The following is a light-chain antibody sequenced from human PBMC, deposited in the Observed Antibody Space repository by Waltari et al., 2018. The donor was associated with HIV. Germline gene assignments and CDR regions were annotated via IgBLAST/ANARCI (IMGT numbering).Light chain of an antibody. CDR3: CSYAGSSTWV. J-gene: IGLJ3*02. CDR1: TSDVGSYNL. V-gene: IGLV2-23*02. CDR2: EVT. Sequence: QSALTPPASVSGSPGQSIPISCTGTTSDVGSYNLVPWYQQHPGKAPKLMIYEVTKRPSGVSNRFSGSKSGNTASLTISGLQAEDEADYYCCSYAGSSTWVFGGGTKLTVL.